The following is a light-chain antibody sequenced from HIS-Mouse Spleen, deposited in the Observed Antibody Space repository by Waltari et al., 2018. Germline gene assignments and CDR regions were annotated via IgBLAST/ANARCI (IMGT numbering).Light chain of an antibody. J-gene: IGKJ5*01. CDR2: DAS. CDR3: QQRSNWPPIT. V-gene: IGKV3-11*01. CDR1: QSVSSY. Sequence: DIVWTQSPATLSSSPGERATLSCRASQSVSSYLAWYQQKPGQTPRLLIYDASNRATGIPARFSGSESGTDFTLTISSLEPEDFAVYYCQQRSNWPPITFGQGTRLEIK.